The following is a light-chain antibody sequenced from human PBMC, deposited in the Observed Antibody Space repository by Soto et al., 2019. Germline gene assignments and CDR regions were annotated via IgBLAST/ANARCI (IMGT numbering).Light chain of an antibody. V-gene: IGKV3-15*01. CDR3: QQYNNWPRT. Sequence: EIVMTQSPATLSVSPGERATLSCRASQSVRSSLAWYQQKPGQAPRLLIYGASTRATGVPARFSGSGSGTEFTLTISSLQSEDFALYYCQQYNNWPRTFGQGTKVEIK. J-gene: IGKJ1*01. CDR2: GAS. CDR1: QSVRSS.